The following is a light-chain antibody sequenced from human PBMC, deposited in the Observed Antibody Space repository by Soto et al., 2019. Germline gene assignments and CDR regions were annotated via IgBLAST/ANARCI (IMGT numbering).Light chain of an antibody. CDR1: QTIGSW. CDR3: LQDYNYPLT. J-gene: IGKJ4*01. Sequence: DIQMTQSPSTLSAPVGDRVTVTCRASQTIGSWLAWYQQKPGRAPKLLIFDASSLESGVPSRFSGSGSGTDFTLTISSLQPEDFATYYCLQDYNYPLTFGGGTKVDNK. CDR2: DAS. V-gene: IGKV1-5*01.